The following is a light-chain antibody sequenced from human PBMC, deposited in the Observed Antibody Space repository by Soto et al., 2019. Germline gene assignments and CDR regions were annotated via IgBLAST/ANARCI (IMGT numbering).Light chain of an antibody. V-gene: IGLV2-8*01. CDR1: SSDVGGYNY. CDR3: LSYADTAYV. J-gene: IGLJ1*01. CDR2: EVS. Sequence: QSALTQPPSASGSPGQSVTISCAGTSSDVGGYNYVSWYQQYPGKFPKLMIYEVSERPSGVPDRFSGSKSGNTAFLTVSGIHAEDAADYYCLSYADTAYVFGPGTKVTVL.